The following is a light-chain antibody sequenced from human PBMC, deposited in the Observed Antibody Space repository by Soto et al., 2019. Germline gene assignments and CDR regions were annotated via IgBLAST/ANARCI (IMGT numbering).Light chain of an antibody. CDR2: EVT. CDR1: SSDVDIYNY. J-gene: IGLJ2*01. Sequence: QSALTQPPSASGSPGQSVTISCTGTSSDVDIYNYVSWYQQHPGKAPKLVIYEVTKRPSGVPDRFSGSRSANTASLTVSGLQADDEADYYCSSSAGSNKAIFGGGTQLTVL. CDR3: SSSAGSNKAI. V-gene: IGLV2-8*01.